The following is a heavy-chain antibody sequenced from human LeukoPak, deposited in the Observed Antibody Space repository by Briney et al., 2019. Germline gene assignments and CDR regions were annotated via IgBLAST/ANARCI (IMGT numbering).Heavy chain of an antibody. V-gene: IGHV1-18*01. J-gene: IGHJ4*02. D-gene: IGHD2-15*01. CDR3: ASSYCSGGSCPGDFDY. CDR1: GYTFTSYG. Sequence: ASVKVSCKASGYTFTSYGISWVRQAPGQGREWMGWISAYNGNTNYAQKLQGRVTMTTDTSTSTAYMELRSLRSDDTAVYYCASSYCSGGSCPGDFDYWGQGTLVTVSS. CDR2: ISAYNGNT.